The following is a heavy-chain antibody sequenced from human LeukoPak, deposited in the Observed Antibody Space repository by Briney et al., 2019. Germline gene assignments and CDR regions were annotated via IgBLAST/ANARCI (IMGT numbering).Heavy chain of an antibody. Sequence: PSETLSLTCAVYGGSFSGYYWSWIRQPPGKGLEWIGEINHSGSTNYNPSLKSRVTISVDTSKNQFSLKLSSVTAADTAVYYRARTRGYTAYWGQGTLVTVSS. CDR1: GGSFSGYY. D-gene: IGHD5-18*01. J-gene: IGHJ4*02. CDR3: ARTRGYTAY. CDR2: INHSGST. V-gene: IGHV4-34*01.